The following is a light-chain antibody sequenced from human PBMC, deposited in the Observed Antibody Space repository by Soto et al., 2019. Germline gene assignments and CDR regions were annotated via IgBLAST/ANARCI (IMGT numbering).Light chain of an antibody. CDR2: EVS. Sequence: QSALTQPASVSGSPGQSITISCTGTSSDIGVYNYVSWYQQHPGKAPKLVICEVSNRPSGVSSRFSGSKSGNTASLTISGLLAEDEADYYCTSFTTTNIWVFGGWTKLTVL. V-gene: IGLV2-14*01. CDR1: SSDIGVYNY. J-gene: IGLJ3*02. CDR3: TSFTTTNIWV.